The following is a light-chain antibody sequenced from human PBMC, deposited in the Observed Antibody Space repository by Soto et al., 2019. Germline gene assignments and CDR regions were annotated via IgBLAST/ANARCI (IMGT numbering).Light chain of an antibody. J-gene: IGKJ4*01. CDR3: QQFSAHPLT. CDR2: ETS. Sequence: AIQLTQSPSSLSASVGDRVPITCRASQGINTGVAWYQQKPGKSPKLLIYETSNLASGVSLRFSGTGYGTQFSLTIGGLQPEDFATYHCQQFSAHPLTFGGGTKVDIK. CDR1: QGINTG. V-gene: IGKV1-13*02.